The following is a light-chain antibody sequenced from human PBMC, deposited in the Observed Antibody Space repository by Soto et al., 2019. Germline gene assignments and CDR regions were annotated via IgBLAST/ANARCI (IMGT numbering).Light chain of an antibody. J-gene: IGLJ2*01. CDR2: EVN. CDR3: SSYAGKGI. Sequence: QSVLTQPPSASGSPGQSVNISCTGTSSDVGGYNYVSWYQHHPGKAPKLIIYEVNKRPSGVPDRFSGSQSGNTASLTVSGLQAEDEADYYCSSYAGKGIFGGGTKLTVL. V-gene: IGLV2-8*01. CDR1: SSDVGGYNY.